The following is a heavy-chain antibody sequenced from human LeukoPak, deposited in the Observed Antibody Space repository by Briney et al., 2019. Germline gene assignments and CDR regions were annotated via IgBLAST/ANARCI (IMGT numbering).Heavy chain of an antibody. Sequence: LGGSLRLSCAASGFTFSSYWMSWVRQAPGRGLEWVANIKQDGSEKYYVDSVKGRFTISRDNAKNSLYLQMNSLRAEDTAVYYCARAYSYGYPYYYYYYMDVWGKGTTVTVSS. J-gene: IGHJ6*03. CDR1: GFTFSSYW. V-gene: IGHV3-7*04. D-gene: IGHD5-18*01. CDR2: IKQDGSEK. CDR3: ARAYSYGYPYYYYYYMDV.